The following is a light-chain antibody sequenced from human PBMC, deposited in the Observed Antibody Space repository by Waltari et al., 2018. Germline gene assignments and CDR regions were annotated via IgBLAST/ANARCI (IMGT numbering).Light chain of an antibody. V-gene: IGKV1-39*01. J-gene: IGKJ2*01. CDR2: AAS. CDR3: QQGDSTPYT. CDR1: QGIGSY. Sequence: DIQMTQSPSSLSASVGDRVTITCRASQGIGSYLNWYQQKPGKTPKFLIYAASSLQSGVPTRFSGSGSGTDFTLTISSLQPEDFATYYCQQGDSTPYTFGQGTKLEIK.